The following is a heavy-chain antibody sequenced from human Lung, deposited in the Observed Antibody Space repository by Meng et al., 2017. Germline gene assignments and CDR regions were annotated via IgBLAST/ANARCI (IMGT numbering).Heavy chain of an antibody. D-gene: IGHD6-13*01. V-gene: IGHV1-3*01. J-gene: IGHJ4*02. CDR1: GYTFTNYA. CDR3: ARSKSIAAAGGY. CDR2: INAGNGNT. Sequence: QVQLVQSGAEGKKAGAAGKGVCKASGYTFTNYAMHWVRQAPGQRLEWMGWINAGNGNTKYSQKFQGRVTITRDTSASTAYMELSSLRSEDTAVYYCARSKSIAAAGGYWGQGTLVTVSS.